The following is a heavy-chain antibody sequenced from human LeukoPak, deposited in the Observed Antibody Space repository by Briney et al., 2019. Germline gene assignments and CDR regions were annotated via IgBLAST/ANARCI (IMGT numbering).Heavy chain of an antibody. Sequence: SETLSLTCNVSGGSISSSSYYWGWIRQPPGKGLEWIGSIYYSGSTYYNPSLKSRVTISVDTSKNQFSLKLSSVTAADTAVYYCASNYDSSGYYYGRFDIWGQGTMVTVSS. CDR3: ASNYDSSGYYYGRFDI. CDR2: IYYSGST. V-gene: IGHV4-39*07. CDR1: GGSISSSSYY. J-gene: IGHJ3*02. D-gene: IGHD3-22*01.